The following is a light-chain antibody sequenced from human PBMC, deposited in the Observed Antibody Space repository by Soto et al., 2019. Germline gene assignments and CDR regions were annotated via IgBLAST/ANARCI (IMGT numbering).Light chain of an antibody. V-gene: IGLV4-69*01. Sequence: QPVLTQSPSASASLGASVKLTCTLSSGHSSYAIAWHQQQPEKDPRYLMKLNNDGRHNKGDGIPDRFSGSSSGAERYLTISSLQSEDEAVYYCQSWGTGIVVFGGGTKVTVL. CDR3: QSWGTGIVV. J-gene: IGLJ2*01. CDR1: SGHSSYA. CDR2: LNNDGRH.